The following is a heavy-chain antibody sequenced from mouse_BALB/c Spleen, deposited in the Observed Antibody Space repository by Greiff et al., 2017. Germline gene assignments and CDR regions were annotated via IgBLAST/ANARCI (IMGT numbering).Heavy chain of an antibody. CDR3: ARGGSTMITTGAMDY. D-gene: IGHD2-4*01. Sequence: VQLKESGGGLVKPGGSLKLSCAASGFTFSDYYMYWVRQTPEKRLEWVATISDGGSYTYYPDSVKGRFTISRDNAKNNLYLQMSSLKSEDTAMYYCARGGSTMITTGAMDYWGQGTSVTVSS. CDR1: GFTFSDYY. CDR2: ISDGGSYT. J-gene: IGHJ4*01. V-gene: IGHV5-4*02.